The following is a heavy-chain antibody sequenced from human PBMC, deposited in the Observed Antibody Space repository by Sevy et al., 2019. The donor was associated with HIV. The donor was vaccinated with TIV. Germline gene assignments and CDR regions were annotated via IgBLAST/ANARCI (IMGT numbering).Heavy chain of an antibody. CDR1: GGSVSSGTYY. V-gene: IGHV4-61*01. CDR2: IYKTGST. D-gene: IGHD3-16*01. CDR3: ARVPRGQLWYSSSLGGYYYHMDV. J-gene: IGHJ6*03. Sequence: SETLSLSCSVSGGSVSSGTYYWSWIRQPPGKGLEWIGHIYKTGSTNYKLSLQSRVTISVDTSTNQFSLRLRSVTAADTAVYYCARVPRGQLWYSSSLGGYYYHMDVWGKGTTVTVSS.